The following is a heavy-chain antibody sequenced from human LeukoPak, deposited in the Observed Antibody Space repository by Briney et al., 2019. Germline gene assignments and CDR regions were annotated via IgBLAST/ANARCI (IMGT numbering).Heavy chain of an antibody. V-gene: IGHV6-1*01. CDR3: ARWGSSWSRGGGFDY. Sequence: SQTLSLTCAISGDSISSNSAAWNWIRQSPSRALAWLGRTYYRSKWYNDYAVSVKSRITINPDTSKNQFSLQLNSVTPEDTAVYYCARWGSSWSRGGGFDYWGQGTLVTVSS. D-gene: IGHD6-13*01. J-gene: IGHJ4*02. CDR2: TYYRSKWYN. CDR1: GDSISSNSAA.